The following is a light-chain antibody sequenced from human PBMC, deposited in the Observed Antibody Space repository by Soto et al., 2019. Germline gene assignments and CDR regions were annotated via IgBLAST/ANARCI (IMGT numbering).Light chain of an antibody. J-gene: IGLJ1*01. CDR2: LNV. CDR1: SSNIGAGYD. Sequence: QSVLTQLPSVSGVPGHRVCISYPPGSSNIGAGYDVRGYQSLPGPVPILLVYLNVTRPSGVPDRFSGSKSATSASLDISRRQAPDEAEYSCQSYTNTLSGSASFRAGTKLTVL. CDR3: QSYTNTLSGSAS. V-gene: IGLV1-40*01.